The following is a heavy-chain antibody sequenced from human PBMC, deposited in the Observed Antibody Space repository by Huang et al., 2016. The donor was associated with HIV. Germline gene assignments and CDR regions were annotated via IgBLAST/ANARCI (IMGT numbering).Heavy chain of an antibody. Sequence: EVQLVESGGGLVQPGGSLRLSCAASGFSISSYWMHWVRQAQGKGVVWVLRINSDGSSTSYSDSVKSRFTSSRDNAKNTLYLQMNSLRAEDTAVYYCARDPRIQSWLNFFDYWGQGTLVSVSS. CDR2: INSDGSST. CDR1: GFSISSYW. CDR3: ARDPRIQSWLNFFDY. V-gene: IGHV3-74*01. D-gene: IGHD3-22*01. J-gene: IGHJ4*02.